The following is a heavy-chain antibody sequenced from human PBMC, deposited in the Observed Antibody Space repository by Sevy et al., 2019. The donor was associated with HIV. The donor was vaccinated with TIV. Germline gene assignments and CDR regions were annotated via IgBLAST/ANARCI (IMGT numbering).Heavy chain of an antibody. CDR2: IFYTGNT. J-gene: IGHJ5*02. Sequence: SETLSLTCTVSGGSISSRNYYWGWIRQSPGKGLEWIGSIFYTGNTHYNPSLKSRVTISVATSKNQFTLKLSSVTAADTAVDYWAMDHLLSLAYSWFDPWGKGTLVTVSP. CDR1: GGSISSRNYY. V-gene: IGHV4-39*01. CDR3: AMDHLLSLAYSWFDP. D-gene: IGHD2-2*01.